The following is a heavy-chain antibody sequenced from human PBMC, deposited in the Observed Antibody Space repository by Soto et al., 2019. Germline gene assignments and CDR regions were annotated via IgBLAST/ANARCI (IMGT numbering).Heavy chain of an antibody. Sequence: EVQLVESGGGLVQPGGSLRLSCAASGFTFSSYWMSWVRQAPGKGLEWLANIKQDGSEKYYVDSVKGRFTISRDNAKNSLYLQMNSPSAEDTAVYYCARVGAVAGGFDYWGQGTMVTVAS. CDR1: GFTFSSYW. D-gene: IGHD6-19*01. CDR2: IKQDGSEK. V-gene: IGHV3-7*03. J-gene: IGHJ4*02. CDR3: ARVGAVAGGFDY.